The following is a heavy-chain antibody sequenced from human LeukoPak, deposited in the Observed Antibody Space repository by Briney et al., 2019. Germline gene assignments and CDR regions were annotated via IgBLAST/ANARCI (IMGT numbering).Heavy chain of an antibody. V-gene: IGHV5-51*01. CDR2: IYLGDSDT. Sequence: GESLKISCKCSGYSFNSYWIGWVRQMPGKGLEWMGIIYLGDSDTRYSPSFQGQVTISVDKSISTAYLQWSSLKASDTAMYYCARRGSSWNGDAFDIWGQGTMVTVSS. D-gene: IGHD6-13*01. CDR1: GYSFNSYW. J-gene: IGHJ3*02. CDR3: ARRGSSWNGDAFDI.